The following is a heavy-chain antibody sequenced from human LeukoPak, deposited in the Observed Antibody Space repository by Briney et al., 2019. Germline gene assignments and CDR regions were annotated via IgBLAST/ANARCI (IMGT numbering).Heavy chain of an antibody. D-gene: IGHD6-19*01. CDR2: ISAYNGNT. J-gene: IGHJ4*02. V-gene: IGHV1-18*01. Sequence: GASVKVSCKASGYTFTSYGISWVRQAPGQGLEWMGWISAYNGNTNYAQKLQGRVTMTTDTSTSTACMELRSLRSDDTAVYYCAAIVNSGWYRYFDYWGQGTLVTVPS. CDR1: GYTFTSYG. CDR3: AAIVNSGWYRYFDY.